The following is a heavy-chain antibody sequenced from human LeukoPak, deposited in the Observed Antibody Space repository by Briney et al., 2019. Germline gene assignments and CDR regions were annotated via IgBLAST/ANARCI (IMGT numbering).Heavy chain of an antibody. V-gene: IGHV1-2*02. J-gene: IGHJ4*02. CDR2: IDPNSGDA. CDR1: GYTFSGYY. Sequence: GASVKVCCKTFGYTFSGYYIHWVRQAPGQGLEWMGWIDPNSGDAKYTQKFQGRVTMTRDTSINTLYLEVRSDDTAVYYCARGEQWLVRYWGQGTLVTVSS. D-gene: IGHD6-19*01. CDR3: ARGEQWLVRY.